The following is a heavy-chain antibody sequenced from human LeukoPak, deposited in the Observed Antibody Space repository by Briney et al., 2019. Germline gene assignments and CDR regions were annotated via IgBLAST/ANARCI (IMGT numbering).Heavy chain of an antibody. CDR1: GYTFTGYY. CDR3: ARTLFPRGYCSGGSCPNAFDI. J-gene: IGHJ3*02. D-gene: IGHD2-15*01. CDR2: INPNSGGT. V-gene: IGHV1-2*04. Sequence: ASVKVSCKASGYTFTGYYMHWVRQAPGQGLEWMGWINPNSGGTNYAQKFQGWVTMTRDTSISTAYMELSRLRSDDTAVYYCARTLFPRGYCSGGSCPNAFDIWGQGTMVTVSS.